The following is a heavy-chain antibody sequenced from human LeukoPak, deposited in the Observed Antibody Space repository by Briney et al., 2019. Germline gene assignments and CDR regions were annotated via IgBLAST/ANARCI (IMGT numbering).Heavy chain of an antibody. D-gene: IGHD6-13*01. J-gene: IGHJ4*02. CDR3: ATPSSSWYPEHGPFDY. V-gene: IGHV3-30*03. CDR2: ISYDGSNK. CDR1: GFTFSSYG. Sequence: PGGSLRPSCAASGFTFSSYGMHWVRQAPGKGLEWVAVISYDGSNKYYADSVKGRFTISRDNSKNTLYLQMNSLRAEDTAVYYCATPSSSWYPEHGPFDYWGQGTLVTVSS.